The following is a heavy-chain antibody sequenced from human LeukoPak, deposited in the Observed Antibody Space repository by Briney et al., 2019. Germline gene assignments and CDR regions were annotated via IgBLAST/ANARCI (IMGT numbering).Heavy chain of an antibody. CDR3: AKDLSYGYGFEH. J-gene: IGHJ4*02. CDR2: ISYEGTNE. CDR1: GFTFSSSG. V-gene: IGHV3-30*18. D-gene: IGHD5-18*01. Sequence: GGSLRLSCAASGFTFSSSGMHWVRPAPGRGLEGVALISYEGTNEYYADSVRGRFTISRDNSKNTVYLQMNSLRAEDTAVYYCAKDLSYGYGFEHWGQGTLVTVSS.